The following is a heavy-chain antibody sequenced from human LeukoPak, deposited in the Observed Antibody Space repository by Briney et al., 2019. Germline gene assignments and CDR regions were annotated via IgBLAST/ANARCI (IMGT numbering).Heavy chain of an antibody. CDR2: IIPILGIA. J-gene: IGHJ6*02. CDR3: ARTYYDILTGYLALGMDV. D-gene: IGHD3-9*01. CDR1: GGTFSSYA. V-gene: IGHV1-69*04. Sequence: GASVKVSCKASGGTFSSYAISWVRQAPGQGLEWMGRIIPILGIANYAQKFQGRATITADKSTSTAYMELSSLRSEDTAVYYCARTYYDILTGYLALGMDVWGQGTTVTVSS.